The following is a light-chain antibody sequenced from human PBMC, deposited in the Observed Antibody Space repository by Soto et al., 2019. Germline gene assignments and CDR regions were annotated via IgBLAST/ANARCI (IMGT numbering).Light chain of an antibody. CDR3: QQYGNSGLT. CDR2: GVS. V-gene: IGKV3-20*01. CDR1: QSVNSNY. J-gene: IGKJ3*01. Sequence: EIVLTQSPGTLSLSPGERATLSCRASQSVNSNYLAWHQQKPGQAPRLLIYGVSSRATGIPDRFSGSGSGTDFTLTISRLEPEDFAVYYCQQYGNSGLTFGPGTKVDIK.